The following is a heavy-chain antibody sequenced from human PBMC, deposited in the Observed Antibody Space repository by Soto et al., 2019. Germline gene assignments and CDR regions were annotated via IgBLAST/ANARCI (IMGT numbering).Heavy chain of an antibody. CDR3: TKGASTSCFSAFDL. Sequence: EVQLVESGGGVVQPGRSLRLSCTASGFTFDDYAMNWVRQAPGKGLEWVSSISWNSGNIVYADSVRGRFTISRDNAKTSLHLQMNSLRAEDTVLYYCTKGASTSCFSAFDLWGQGTMVTVSS. CDR2: ISWNSGNI. V-gene: IGHV3-9*01. CDR1: GFTFDDYA. D-gene: IGHD2-2*01. J-gene: IGHJ3*01.